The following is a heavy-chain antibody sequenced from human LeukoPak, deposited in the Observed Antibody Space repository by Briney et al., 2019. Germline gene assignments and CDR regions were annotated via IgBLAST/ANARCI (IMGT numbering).Heavy chain of an antibody. CDR3: ARVPYSASYWESSWFDH. Sequence: TSETLSLTCTVSGGSISSYYWSWIRQPPGKGLEWIGYIYYSGSTNYNPSLKRRVTISVDTYKKQFSLKLISVTAADTAVYYCARVPYSASYWESSWFDHWGQGTLVTVSS. CDR2: IYYSGST. D-gene: IGHD1-26*01. J-gene: IGHJ5*02. V-gene: IGHV4-59*01. CDR1: GGSISSYY.